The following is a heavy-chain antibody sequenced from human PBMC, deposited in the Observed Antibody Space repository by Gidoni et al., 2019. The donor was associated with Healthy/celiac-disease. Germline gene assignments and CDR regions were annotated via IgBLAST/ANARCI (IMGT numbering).Heavy chain of an antibody. Sequence: QAQLVQSGAEVTKPGASLKVPSKASGYTFTGYYMHWVRQAPGQGLEWMGLINPNSGGTNYAQKLQGRVTMTRDTSISTAYMELSRLRSDDTAVYYCARESSSPPRPFDYWGQGTLVTVSS. V-gene: IGHV1-2*02. D-gene: IGHD6-6*01. CDR1: GYTFTGYY. CDR3: ARESSSPPRPFDY. CDR2: INPNSGGT. J-gene: IGHJ4*02.